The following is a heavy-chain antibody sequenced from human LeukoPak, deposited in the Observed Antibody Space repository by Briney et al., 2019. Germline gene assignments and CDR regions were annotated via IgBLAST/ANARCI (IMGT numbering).Heavy chain of an antibody. Sequence: GGSLRLSCAASGFTFSRYSMNWVRQAPGKGLEWVSSTSSSSSYIYYADSVKGRFTISRDNAKNSLYLQMNSLRAEDTAVYYCARGSERILRYFDWSRSPPYHFDYWGQGTLVTVSS. J-gene: IGHJ4*02. V-gene: IGHV3-21*01. CDR3: ARGSERILRYFDWSRSPPYHFDY. CDR1: GFTFSRYS. CDR2: TSSSSSYI. D-gene: IGHD3-9*01.